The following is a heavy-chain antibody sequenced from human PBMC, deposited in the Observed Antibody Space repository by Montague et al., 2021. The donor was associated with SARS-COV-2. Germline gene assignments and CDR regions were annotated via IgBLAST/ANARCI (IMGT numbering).Heavy chain of an antibody. D-gene: IGHD3-3*01. J-gene: IGHJ4*02. V-gene: IGHV4-34*01. CDR3: ARGSSFVTIFGVVITDPLFDY. CDR2: INHSGST. CDR1: GGSFSGYY. Sequence: SETLSLTCTVYGGSFSGYYWSWIRQPPGKGLEWIGEINHSGSTNYNPSXXSRVTISVDTSKNQFSLKLSSATAADTAVYYCARGSSFVTIFGVVITDPLFDYWGQGTLVTVSS.